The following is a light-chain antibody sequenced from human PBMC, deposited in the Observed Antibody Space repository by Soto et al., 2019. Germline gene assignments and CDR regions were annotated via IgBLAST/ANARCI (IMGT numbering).Light chain of an antibody. CDR2: GAS. CDR3: QQYGSSPLT. CDR1: QTVSSSF. J-gene: IGKJ4*01. V-gene: IGKV3-20*01. Sequence: EIVLTQSPGTLSLSPGEGATLSCRASQTVSSSFLAWYQQKPGQAPRLLIYGASNRATGIPDRFSGGGSGTDFTLTISRLEPEDFAVYFCQQYGSSPLTFGGGTKVEIK.